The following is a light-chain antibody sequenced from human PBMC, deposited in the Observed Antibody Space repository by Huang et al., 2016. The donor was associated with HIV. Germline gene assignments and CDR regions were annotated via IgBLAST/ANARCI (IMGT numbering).Light chain of an antibody. Sequence: EIVLTQSPGTLSLSPGERATLSCRASQSVGRNVGWYQQKAGQTPRLVIYDASTMATDIPARFSGSRSGTDFTLTVSSLEPEDVAVYYCQQRDSFGQGTRLDIK. CDR1: QSVGRN. CDR3: QQRDS. CDR2: DAS. J-gene: IGKJ5*01. V-gene: IGKV3-11*01.